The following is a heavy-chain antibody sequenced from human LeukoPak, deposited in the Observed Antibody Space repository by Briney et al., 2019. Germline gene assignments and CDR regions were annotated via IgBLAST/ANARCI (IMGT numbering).Heavy chain of an antibody. CDR3: ARDNMVRGVLNWFDP. J-gene: IGHJ5*02. Sequence: PGGSLRLSCAASRFTFSSYYMSWVRRAPGKGPEWVANINQDGSEKYYVDSVKGRFTISRDNAKNSLYLQMNSLRAEDTAVYYCARDNMVRGVLNWFDPWGQGTLVTVSS. CDR1: RFTFSSYY. V-gene: IGHV3-7*01. D-gene: IGHD3-10*01. CDR2: INQDGSEK.